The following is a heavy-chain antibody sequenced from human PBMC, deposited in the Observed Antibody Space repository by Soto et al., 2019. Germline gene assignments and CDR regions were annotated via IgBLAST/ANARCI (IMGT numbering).Heavy chain of an antibody. Sequence: QVQLVQSGAEEKKPGASVKVSCKASGYTFTSYAMHWVRQAPGQRLEWMGWINAGNGNTKYSQKFQGRVPITRDTSARTAYWELSSLRSEDRAVYYCARDPSSYGMVGWGQGTTVTVSS. CDR2: INAGNGNT. CDR3: ARDPSSYGMVG. J-gene: IGHJ6*02. V-gene: IGHV1-3*05. CDR1: GYTFTSYA. D-gene: IGHD1-26*01.